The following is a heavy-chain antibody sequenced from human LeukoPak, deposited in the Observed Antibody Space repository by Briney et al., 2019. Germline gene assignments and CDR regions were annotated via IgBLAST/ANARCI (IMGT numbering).Heavy chain of an antibody. J-gene: IGHJ4*02. CDR3: ASGSNMVRGVLTGASDY. V-gene: IGHV3-74*01. CDR2: INSDGSTT. D-gene: IGHD3-10*01. Sequence: PGGSLRLSCAASGFTFSSYWMHWVRQAPGKGLVWVSRINSDGSTTNYADSVKGRFTISRDNAKNTLYLQMNSLRVEDTAVYYCASGSNMVRGVLTGASDYWGQGTLVTVSS. CDR1: GFTFSSYW.